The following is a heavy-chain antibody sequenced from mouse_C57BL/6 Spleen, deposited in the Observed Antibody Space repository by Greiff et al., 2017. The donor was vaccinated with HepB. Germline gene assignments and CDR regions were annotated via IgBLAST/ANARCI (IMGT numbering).Heavy chain of an antibody. CDR1: GYTFTDYY. J-gene: IGHJ3*01. CDR3: AREGGQLRLAWFAY. D-gene: IGHD3-2*02. V-gene: IGHV1-76*01. Sequence: QVQLQQSGAELVRPGASVKLSCKASGYTFTDYYINWVKQRPGQGLEWIARIYPGSGNTYYNEKFKGKATLTAEKSSSTAYMQLSSLTSEDSAVYFCAREGGQLRLAWFAYWGQGTLVTVSA. CDR2: IYPGSGNT.